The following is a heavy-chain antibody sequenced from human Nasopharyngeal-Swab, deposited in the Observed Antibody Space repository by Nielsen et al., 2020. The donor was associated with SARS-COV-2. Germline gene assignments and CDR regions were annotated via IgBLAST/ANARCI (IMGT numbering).Heavy chain of an antibody. CDR1: GGSISSYY. D-gene: IGHD6-19*01. V-gene: IGHV4-59*01. J-gene: IGHJ3*02. Sequence: SETLSLTCTVSGGSISSYYWSWIRQPPGKGLEWIGYIYYSGSTNYNPSLKSRVTISVDTSKNQFSLKLSSVTAADTAVYYCASRYSSGWGAFDIWGQGTMVTVSS. CDR2: IYYSGST. CDR3: ASRYSSGWGAFDI.